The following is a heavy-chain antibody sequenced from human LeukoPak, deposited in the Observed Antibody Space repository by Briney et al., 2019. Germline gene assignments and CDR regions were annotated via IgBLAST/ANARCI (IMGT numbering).Heavy chain of an antibody. Sequence: TSSETLSLTCAVYGGSFSGYYWSWIHQPPGKGLEWIGEINHSGSTNYNPSLKSRVTISVDTSKNQFSLKLSSVTAADTAVYYCAQGGYSGSYFPDAFDIWGQGTMVTVSS. J-gene: IGHJ3*02. CDR2: INHSGST. V-gene: IGHV4-34*01. CDR1: GGSFSGYY. CDR3: AQGGYSGSYFPDAFDI. D-gene: IGHD1-26*01.